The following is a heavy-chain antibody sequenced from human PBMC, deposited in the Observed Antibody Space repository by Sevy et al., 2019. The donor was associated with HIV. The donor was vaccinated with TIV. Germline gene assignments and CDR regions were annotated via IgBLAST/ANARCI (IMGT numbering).Heavy chain of an antibody. J-gene: IGHJ5*02. CDR3: AREAYYYDSREENWFDP. D-gene: IGHD3-22*01. V-gene: IGHV3-48*02. Sequence: GGSLRLSCKVSGFTFSVYTIHWVRQAPGKGLEWVSSISRTTTTYYADSVRGRFTISRDNAKNSLYLEMNSLRDDDTAVYYCAREAYYYDSREENWFDPWGQGTLVTVSS. CDR1: GFTFSVYT. CDR2: ISRTTTT.